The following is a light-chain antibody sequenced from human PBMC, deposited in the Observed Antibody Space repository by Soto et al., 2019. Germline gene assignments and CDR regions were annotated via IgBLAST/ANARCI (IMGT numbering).Light chain of an antibody. V-gene: IGKV1-33*01. Sequence: DIQMTQSPSYLSASVGDRVTITCQASQNINNYLNWYQQKPGRXPXXLIYDASNLEAGVPSRFRGSGSGTDFTFTLSRLQPEDTATYDCQQYENLPTFGQGTRLEIK. CDR3: QQYENLPT. CDR1: QNINNY. J-gene: IGKJ5*01. CDR2: DAS.